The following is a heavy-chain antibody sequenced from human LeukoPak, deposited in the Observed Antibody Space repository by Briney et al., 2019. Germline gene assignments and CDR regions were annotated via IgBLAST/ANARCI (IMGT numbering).Heavy chain of an antibody. J-gene: IGHJ5*02. CDR2: SYHSGST. CDR1: GVSVSSGSYY. V-gene: IGHV4-61*01. CDR3: ARDMYGSGSFLPESP. D-gene: IGHD3-10*01. Sequence: NASETLSLTCTVSGVSVSSGSYYWTWTRQPPGKGLEWIGYSYHSGSTMYNPSLKSRVTMSVDKSKNQFSLKLTSVTAADTAVYYCARDMYGSGSFLPESPWGQGTLVTVSS.